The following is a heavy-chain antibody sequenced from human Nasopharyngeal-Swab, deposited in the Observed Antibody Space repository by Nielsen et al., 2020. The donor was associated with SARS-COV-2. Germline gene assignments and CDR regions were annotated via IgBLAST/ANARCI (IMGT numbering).Heavy chain of an antibody. V-gene: IGHV6-1*01. CDR2: TYYRSKWYN. J-gene: IGHJ6*03. Sequence: SQTLSLTCAISGDSGSSSSAAWNWIRQSSSRGLEWLGRTYYRSKWYNDYAVSVKSRITINPDTSKNQFSLHLNSVTPEDTAVYYCARARGAYGDYYYYYYTDVWGKGTTVTVSS. D-gene: IGHD4-17*01. CDR3: ARARGAYGDYYYYYYTDV. CDR1: GDSGSSSSAA.